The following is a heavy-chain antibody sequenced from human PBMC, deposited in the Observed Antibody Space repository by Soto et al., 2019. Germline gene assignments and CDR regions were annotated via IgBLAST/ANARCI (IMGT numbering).Heavy chain of an antibody. CDR3: ARAPLWLARLFDI. CDR2: INHSGST. D-gene: IGHD6-19*01. V-gene: IGHV4-34*01. CDR1: GGSFSGYY. Sequence: SETLSLTCAVYGGSFSGYYWSWIRQPPGKGLEWIGEINHSGSTNYNPSLKSRVTISVDTSKNQFSLKLSSVTAADTAVYYCARAPLWLARLFDIWGQGTMVTVSS. J-gene: IGHJ3*02.